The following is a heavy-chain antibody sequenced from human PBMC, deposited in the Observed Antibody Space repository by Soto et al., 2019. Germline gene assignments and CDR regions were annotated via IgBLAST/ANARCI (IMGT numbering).Heavy chain of an antibody. CDR2: IKNKADNYAT. CDR3: VRRGGLLAEAFDV. J-gene: IGHJ3*01. Sequence: GGSLRLSCAASGFTFSASALHWVRQASGKGLEWVGHIKNKADNYATTYGASMKGRVTVSRGDSKNTAYLQMNSLTTEDTAVYYCVRRGGLLAEAFDVWGQGTMVTVSS. CDR1: GFTFSASA. D-gene: IGHD5-12*01. V-gene: IGHV3-73*01.